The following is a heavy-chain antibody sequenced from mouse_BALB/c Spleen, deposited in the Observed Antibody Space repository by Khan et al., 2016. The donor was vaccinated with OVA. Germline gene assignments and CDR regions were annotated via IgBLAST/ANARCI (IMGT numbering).Heavy chain of an antibody. CDR2: VSTGGPST. J-gene: IGHJ3*01. CDR1: GFTFRTYG. D-gene: IGHD1-1*01. V-gene: IGHV5-6*01. CDR3: ARLAYYYDSGGFAY. Sequence: EVELVESGGDVVKPGGSLKLSCAASGFTFRTYGMSWVRQTPDKRLEWVATVSTGGPSTSYPDPVTGRFTISRDNAKNNLYLQMNSLKSEDTAMFYCARLAYYYDSGGFAYWGQGTLVTGSA.